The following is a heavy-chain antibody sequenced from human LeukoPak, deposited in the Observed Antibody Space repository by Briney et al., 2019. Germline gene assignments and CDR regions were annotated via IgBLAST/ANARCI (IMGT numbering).Heavy chain of an antibody. J-gene: IGHJ4*02. CDR2: INHSGST. V-gene: IGHV4-34*01. CDR1: GWSFSGYY. CDR3: ARARPRRRAVAGTPFDY. D-gene: IGHD6-19*01. Sequence: SETLSLTCAGYGWSFSGYYWSWIRQPPGKGLEWIGEINHSGSTNYNPSLKSRVTISVDTSKNQFSLKLSSVTAADTAVYYCARARPRRRAVAGTPFDYWGQGTLVTVSS.